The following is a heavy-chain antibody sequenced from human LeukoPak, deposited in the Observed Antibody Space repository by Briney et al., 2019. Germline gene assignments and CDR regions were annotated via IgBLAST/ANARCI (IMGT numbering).Heavy chain of an antibody. Sequence: GASVKVSCKASGYTFTSYGISWVRQAPGQGLEWMGWISAYNGNTNYAQKLQGRVTMTTDTSTSTAYMELRSLRSDDTAVYYCARDVRSGDLLDYVWGRYFDYWGQGTLVTVSS. J-gene: IGHJ4*02. CDR1: GYTFTSYG. CDR2: ISAYNGNT. D-gene: IGHD3-16*01. CDR3: ARDVRSGDLLDYVWGRYFDY. V-gene: IGHV1-18*01.